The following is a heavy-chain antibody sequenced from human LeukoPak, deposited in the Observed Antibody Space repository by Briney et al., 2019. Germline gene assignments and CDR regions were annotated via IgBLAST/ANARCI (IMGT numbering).Heavy chain of an antibody. D-gene: IGHD3-9*01. V-gene: IGHV1-24*01. CDR2: FDPEDGET. J-gene: IGHJ4*02. Sequence: GASVKVSCKVSGYTLTELSMHWVRQAPGKRLEWMGGFDPEDGETIYAQKFQGRVTMTEDTSADTAYMELSSLRSEDTAVYYCATVRPKLRNFDWPPDYWGQGTLVTVSS. CDR1: GYTLTELS. CDR3: ATVRPKLRNFDWPPDY.